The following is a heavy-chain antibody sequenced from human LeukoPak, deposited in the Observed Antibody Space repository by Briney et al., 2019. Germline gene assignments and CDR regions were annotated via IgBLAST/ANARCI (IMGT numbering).Heavy chain of an antibody. V-gene: IGHV1-2*02. D-gene: IGHD2-21*02. Sequence: ASVKVSCKASGGTFSSYAISWVRQAPGQGLEWMGWINPNSGGTNYAQKFQGRVTMTRDTSISTAYMELSRLRSDDTAVYYCARVGDIVVVTGSFDYWGQGTLVTVSS. CDR2: INPNSGGT. CDR1: GGTFSSYA. CDR3: ARVGDIVVVTGSFDY. J-gene: IGHJ4*02.